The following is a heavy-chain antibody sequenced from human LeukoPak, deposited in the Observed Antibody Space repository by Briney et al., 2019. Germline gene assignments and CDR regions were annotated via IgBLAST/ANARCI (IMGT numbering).Heavy chain of an antibody. CDR2: IIPIFGTA. CDR1: GGTFCSYA. J-gene: IGHJ6*03. D-gene: IGHD4-23*01. V-gene: IGHV1-69*05. CDR3: ARVSVTPGEYYYYYMDV. Sequence: SVKVSCKASGGTFCSYAISWVRQAPGQGLEWMGGIIPIFGTANYAQKLQGRVTITTDESTSTAYMELSSLRSEDTAVYYCARVSVTPGEYYYYYMDVWGKGTTVTVSS.